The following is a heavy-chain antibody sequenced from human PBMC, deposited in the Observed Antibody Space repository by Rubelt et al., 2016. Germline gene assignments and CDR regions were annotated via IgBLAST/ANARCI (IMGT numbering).Heavy chain of an antibody. Sequence: KASGGTFSSYAISWVRQAPGQGLEWMGGIIPILGIANYAQKFQGRVTITADKSTSTAYMELSSLRSEDTAVYYCARDHMEASSGEVRYYYGMDVWGQGTTVTVSS. V-gene: IGHV1-69*10. D-gene: IGHD3-16*01. CDR3: ARDHMEASSGEVRYYYGMDV. J-gene: IGHJ6*02. CDR1: GGTFSSYA. CDR2: IIPILGIA.